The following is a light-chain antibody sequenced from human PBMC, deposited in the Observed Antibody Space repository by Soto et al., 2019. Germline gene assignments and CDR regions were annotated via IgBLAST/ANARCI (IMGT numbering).Light chain of an antibody. J-gene: IGKJ1*01. CDR1: QSINYN. CDR3: QHYNIGPR. Sequence: ETVMTQSPATLSVSPGEGATLSSRASQSINYNLAWSQQKPGQAPRLLIYGASRRATGVPARFSGSGSGTECTLTISSLQSEDFAVYYCQHYNIGPRFGQGTKVDVK. V-gene: IGKV3-15*01. CDR2: GAS.